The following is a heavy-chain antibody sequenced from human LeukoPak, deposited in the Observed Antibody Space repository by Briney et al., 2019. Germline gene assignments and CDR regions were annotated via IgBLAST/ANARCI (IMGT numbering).Heavy chain of an antibody. J-gene: IGHJ4*02. CDR2: ISYGGSNK. V-gene: IGHV3-30*03. Sequence: GGSLRLSCAASGFTFSSYGMHWVRQAPGKGLEWVAVISYGGSNKYYADSVKGRFTISRDNSKNTLYLQMNSLRAEDTAVYYCARDRTYCSGGSCYPYYFDYWGQGTLVTVSS. CDR3: ARDRTYCSGGSCYPYYFDY. D-gene: IGHD2-15*01. CDR1: GFTFSSYG.